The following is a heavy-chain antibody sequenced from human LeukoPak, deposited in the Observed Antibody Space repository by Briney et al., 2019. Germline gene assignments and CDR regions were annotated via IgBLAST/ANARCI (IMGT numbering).Heavy chain of an antibody. CDR1: GFTFTSYA. D-gene: IGHD6-19*01. V-gene: IGHV3-30-3*01. CDR3: ARGIRYGSGWYYFDY. CDR2: ISYDGSNQ. J-gene: IGHJ4*02. Sequence: PGRSLSLSCAASGFTFTSYAMHWVRQAPGKGLEWVGIISYDGSNQYYADSVKGRFTISRDNSKNLLFLQMNGLRIEDTAVYNRARGIRYGSGWYYFDYWGQGTPVTVSS.